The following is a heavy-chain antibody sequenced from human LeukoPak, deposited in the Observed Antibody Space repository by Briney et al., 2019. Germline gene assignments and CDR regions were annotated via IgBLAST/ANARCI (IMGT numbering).Heavy chain of an antibody. Sequence: PSETLSLTCTVSGGSISSYYWNWIRQPPGKGLEWIGYMYYSGSTNYNPSLKSRVTISVDTSKNQFSLKLSSVTAADTAVYYCARDGGAYSPIDYWGQGTLVTVSS. CDR2: MYYSGST. J-gene: IGHJ4*02. D-gene: IGHD5-18*01. CDR1: GGSISSYY. V-gene: IGHV4-59*01. CDR3: ARDGGAYSPIDY.